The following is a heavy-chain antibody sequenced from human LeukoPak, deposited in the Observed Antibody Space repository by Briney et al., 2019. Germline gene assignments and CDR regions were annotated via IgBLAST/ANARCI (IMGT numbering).Heavy chain of an antibody. V-gene: IGHV1-2*02. CDR3: ARRGYSYGFVWFDP. J-gene: IGHJ5*02. CDR1: GYTFTEYY. Sequence: ASVNVSFKASGYTFTEYYMHWVRQAPGQGLDGMEWINPNSGGTNYAQKFQGRVTMTRDTSISTAYMELSRLRSDDTAVYYCARRGYSYGFVWFDPWGQGTLVTVSS. D-gene: IGHD5-18*01. CDR2: INPNSGGT.